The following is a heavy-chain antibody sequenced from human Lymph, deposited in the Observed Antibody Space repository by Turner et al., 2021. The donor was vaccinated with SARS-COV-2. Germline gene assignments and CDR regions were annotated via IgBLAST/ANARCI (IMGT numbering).Heavy chain of an antibody. J-gene: IGHJ4*02. CDR1: GFTFSTYS. CDR2: ISSSSSYI. CDR3: ARDIPTTADYFDY. D-gene: IGHD4-17*01. Sequence: ELQLVESGGGLVKLGGSLRLSCAASGFTFSTYSMNWVRQAPGKGLEWISSISSSSSYIYYADSVKGRFTISRDDAKNSLYLQMNSLRAEDTAVYYCARDIPTTADYFDYWGQGTLVTVSS. V-gene: IGHV3-21*01.